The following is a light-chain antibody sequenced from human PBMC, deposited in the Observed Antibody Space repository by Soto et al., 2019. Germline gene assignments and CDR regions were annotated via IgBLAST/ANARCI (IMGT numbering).Light chain of an antibody. Sequence: QSVLTQPRSVSGSPGQSVTISCTGTSSDVGAYNYVSWYQHHPGKAPKVMIYDVSERPSGVPDRFSGSKSDNKASLTISGLLGEDEDDYYCCSYAGSYVWVFGGGTKLTVL. V-gene: IGLV2-11*01. J-gene: IGLJ3*02. CDR2: DVS. CDR3: CSYAGSYVWV. CDR1: SSDVGAYNY.